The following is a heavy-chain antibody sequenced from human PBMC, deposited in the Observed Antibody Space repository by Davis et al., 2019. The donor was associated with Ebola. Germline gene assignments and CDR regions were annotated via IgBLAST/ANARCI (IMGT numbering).Heavy chain of an antibody. CDR2: IKQDGSEK. Sequence: GGSLRLSCAASGFTFSSYAMSWVRQAPGKGLEWVANIKQDGSEKYYVDSVKGRFTISRDNAKNSLYLQMNSLRAEDTAVYYCARAMVLLDYWGQGTLVTVSS. V-gene: IGHV3-7*03. CDR1: GFTFSSYA. D-gene: IGHD4/OR15-4a*01. J-gene: IGHJ4*02. CDR3: ARAMVLLDY.